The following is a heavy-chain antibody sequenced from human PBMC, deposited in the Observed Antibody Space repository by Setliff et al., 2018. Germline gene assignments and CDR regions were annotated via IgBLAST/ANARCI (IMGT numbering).Heavy chain of an antibody. Sequence: PSETLSLTCIVAGDSISNTGYYWGWIRQPPGKGLEWIGRIYNSGSTNYNPSLKSRVTISLDTSKNHFSLNLRSVTAADTAVYYCARLSPYNTGPPFDYWGQGTLVTVSS. CDR1: GDSISNTGYY. J-gene: IGHJ4*02. CDR3: ARLSPYNTGPPFDY. V-gene: IGHV4-39*02. D-gene: IGHD2-8*02. CDR2: IYNSGST.